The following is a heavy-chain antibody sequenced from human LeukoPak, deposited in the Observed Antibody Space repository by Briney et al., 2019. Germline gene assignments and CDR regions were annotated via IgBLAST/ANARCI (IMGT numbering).Heavy chain of an antibody. D-gene: IGHD4-17*01. Sequence: SETLSLTCTVSGGSISSGDYYWSWIRQPPGKGLEWIGYIYYSGSTYYNPSPKSRVTISVDTSKNQFSLKLSSVTAADTAVYYCARETGRDYGDYGGYYFDYWGQGTLVTVSS. CDR3: ARETGRDYGDYGGYYFDY. CDR1: GGSISSGDYY. J-gene: IGHJ4*02. CDR2: IYYSGST. V-gene: IGHV4-30-4*01.